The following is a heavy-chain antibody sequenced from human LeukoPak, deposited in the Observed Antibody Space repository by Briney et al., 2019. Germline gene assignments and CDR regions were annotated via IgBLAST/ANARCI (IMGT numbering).Heavy chain of an antibody. CDR2: ISGSGLST. CDR1: GFTFGKYW. Sequence: GGSLRLSCVASGFTFGKYWMSWVRQAPGKGLEWVSGISGSGLSTSYADSVKGRFTISRDNSKNTLYLQMNSLRAEDTAVYYCAKDPRGGYSNGHSFDYWGQGTLVTVSS. V-gene: IGHV3-23*01. J-gene: IGHJ4*02. CDR3: AKDPRGGYSNGHSFDY. D-gene: IGHD5-18*01.